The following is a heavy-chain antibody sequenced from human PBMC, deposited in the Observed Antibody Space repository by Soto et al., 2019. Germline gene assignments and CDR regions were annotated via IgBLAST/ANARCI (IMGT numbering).Heavy chain of an antibody. V-gene: IGHV2-5*02. Sequence: QITLKESGPTLVKPTQTLTLTCSFSGFSLSTSGVGVGWIRQPPGKALEWLALIYWDDDKRYSPSLERRLTITRDTSKSQMVLTMTNMNPVDTATYCGARRRRAAGGYYFDYWGQGALITVSS. CDR1: GFSLSTSGVG. CDR3: ARRRRAAGGYYFDY. CDR2: IYWDDDK. J-gene: IGHJ4*02. D-gene: IGHD6-13*01.